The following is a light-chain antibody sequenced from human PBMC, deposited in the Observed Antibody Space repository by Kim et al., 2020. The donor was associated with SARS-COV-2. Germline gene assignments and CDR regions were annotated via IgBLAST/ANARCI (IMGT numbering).Light chain of an antibody. CDR2: STS. V-gene: IGKV1-6*01. CDR3: QQDYNYPLT. J-gene: IGKJ4*01. Sequence: AIQMTQSPSSLSASVGDTVTITCRASESVGTLLSWFQQRPGRAPNLLIYSTSTLQGGVPSRFSGSGSVTEFSLTISSLQPDDFATYYCQQDYNYPLTFGGGTKADIK. CDR1: ESVGTL.